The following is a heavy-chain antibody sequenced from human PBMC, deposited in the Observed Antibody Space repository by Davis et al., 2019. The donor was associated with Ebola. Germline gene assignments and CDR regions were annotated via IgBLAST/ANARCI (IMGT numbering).Heavy chain of an antibody. CDR3: ARCSGGTSWDYYYGMDV. J-gene: IGHJ6*02. CDR2: ISSFGRNT. CDR1: GFTFSSYA. V-gene: IGHV3-64*04. D-gene: IGHD2-15*01. Sequence: GGSLRLSCAASGFTFSSYAMLWVRQAPGKGLEYVSAISSFGRNTYYADSVRGRFTISRDNAKNSLYLQMNSLRAEDTAVYYCARCSGGTSWDYYYGMDVWGQGTTVTVSS.